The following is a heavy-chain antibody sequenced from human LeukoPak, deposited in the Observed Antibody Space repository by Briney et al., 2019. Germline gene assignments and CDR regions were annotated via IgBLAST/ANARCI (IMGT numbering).Heavy chain of an antibody. V-gene: IGHV3-7*01. CDR3: ARNFWSGSIY. J-gene: IGHJ4*02. D-gene: IGHD3-3*01. Sequence: GGSLRLPCAASGFTFSRYCMTWVRQAPGKGLEWVANIKQDGSEKYYVDSVKGRFTISRDNAKNSLYLQMNSLRAEDTAVYYCARNFWSGSIYGGQGTLVTVSS. CDR1: GFTFSRYC. CDR2: IKQDGSEK.